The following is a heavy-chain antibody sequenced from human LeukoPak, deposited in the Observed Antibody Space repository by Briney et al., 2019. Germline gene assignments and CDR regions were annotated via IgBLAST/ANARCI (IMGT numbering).Heavy chain of an antibody. CDR2: IKHDGSEK. CDR3: TRGGIWGMEV. CDR1: GFTFNNYW. D-gene: IGHD1-26*01. V-gene: IGHV3-7*01. J-gene: IGHJ6*02. Sequence: GGSLRLSCVASGFTFNNYWMTWVRQAPGKGLEWVATIKHDGSEKYYVDSVKGRFTISRDNGKISLYLQMNSLRAEDTAVYYCTRGGIWGMEVWGQGTTVIVSS.